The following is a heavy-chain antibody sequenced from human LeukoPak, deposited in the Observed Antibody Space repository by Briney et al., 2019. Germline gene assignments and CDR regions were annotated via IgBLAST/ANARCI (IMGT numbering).Heavy chain of an antibody. J-gene: IGHJ4*02. V-gene: IGHV1-46*01. Sequence: ASVKVSCKASGYTFTNYYFHWVRQAPGQRLEWMGIINPSGGSTTYAQKCQGKITMTTDTSTSTVYMELSSLSSEDTAVYYCAGSGGFYYFDYWGQGTLVTVSS. CDR1: GYTFTNYY. CDR2: INPSGGST. CDR3: AGSGGFYYFDY. D-gene: IGHD1-26*01.